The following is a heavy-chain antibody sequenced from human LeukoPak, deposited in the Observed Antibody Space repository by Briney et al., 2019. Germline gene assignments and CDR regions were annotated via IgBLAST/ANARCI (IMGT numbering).Heavy chain of an antibody. CDR1: GFTFRTYW. Sequence: GGSLRLSCAVSGFTFRTYWMHWVRQVPGEGLVWVSRINEDGSITNYADSVKGRFSIPRDNAKNTLYLQMNSLRAEDTAVYYCGRDLGGRSGYWGQGTLVTVSS. V-gene: IGHV3-74*01. J-gene: IGHJ4*02. CDR3: GRDLGGRSGY. D-gene: IGHD1-26*01. CDR2: INEDGSIT.